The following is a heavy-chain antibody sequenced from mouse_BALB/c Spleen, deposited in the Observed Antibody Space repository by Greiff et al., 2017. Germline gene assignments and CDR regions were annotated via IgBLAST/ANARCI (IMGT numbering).Heavy chain of an antibody. J-gene: IGHJ2*01. CDR3: AREYYGSSFDY. V-gene: IGHV5-9-4*01. D-gene: IGHD1-1*01. CDR1: GFTFSSYA. CDR2: ISSGGSYT. Sequence: EVKLMESGGGLVKPGGSLKLSCAASGFTFSSYAMSWVRQSPEKRLEWVAEISSGGSYTYYPDTVTGRFTISRDNAKNTLYLEMSSLRSEDTAMYYCAREYYGSSFDYWGQGTTLTVSS.